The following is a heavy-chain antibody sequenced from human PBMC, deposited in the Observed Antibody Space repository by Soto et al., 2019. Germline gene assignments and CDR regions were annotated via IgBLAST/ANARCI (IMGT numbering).Heavy chain of an antibody. CDR1: GFAFSSYS. V-gene: IGHV3-21*01. CDR2: ISTSSSYI. J-gene: IGHJ6*02. Sequence: LRLSCAASGFAFSSYSINWVRQAPGKGLEWVSSISTSSSYIYYADSVRGRFTISRDNAKNSLYLQVNGLRAEDTAVYYCARDYYTGSWENSYYYYNMDVWGQGTTVTV. D-gene: IGHD6-13*01. CDR3: ARDYYTGSWENSYYYYNMDV.